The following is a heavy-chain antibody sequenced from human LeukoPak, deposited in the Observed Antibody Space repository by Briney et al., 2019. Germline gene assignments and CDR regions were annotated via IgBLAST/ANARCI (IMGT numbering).Heavy chain of an antibody. CDR3: ARERLGLLPENDY. Sequence: GASVKVSCKASGYTFTGYYMHWVRQAPGQGLEWMGWINPNSGGTNYAQKFQGRVTMTRDTSISTAYMELSRLRSDDTAGYYCARERLGLLPENDYWGQGTLVTVSS. J-gene: IGHJ4*02. D-gene: IGHD1-26*01. CDR1: GYTFTGYY. CDR2: INPNSGGT. V-gene: IGHV1-2*02.